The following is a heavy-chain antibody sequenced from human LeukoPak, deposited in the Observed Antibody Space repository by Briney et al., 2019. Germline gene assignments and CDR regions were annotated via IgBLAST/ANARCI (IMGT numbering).Heavy chain of an antibody. Sequence: GGSLRLSCAASGFDFSSFAIHWVRQAPGKGLEWVAVISYDGSNKYYADSVKGRFTISRDDSENTMYLHMNSLRAEDTAVYYCARDFFTTFWLQYFFEYWGQGTLVTVSS. CDR1: GFDFSSFA. CDR3: ARDFFTTFWLQYFFEY. D-gene: IGHD5-24*01. CDR2: ISYDGSNK. V-gene: IGHV3-30-3*01. J-gene: IGHJ4*02.